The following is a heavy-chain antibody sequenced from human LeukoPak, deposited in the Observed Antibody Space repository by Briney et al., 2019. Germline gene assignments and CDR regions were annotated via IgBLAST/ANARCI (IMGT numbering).Heavy chain of an antibody. CDR2: IYTSGST. CDR1: GGSISSYH. J-gene: IGHJ5*02. CDR3: ARDLQQPDVLTSNWFDP. D-gene: IGHD6-13*01. Sequence: SETLSLTCTVSGGSISSYHWSWIRQPAGKGLEWIGRIYTSGSTNYNPSLKSRVTMSVDTSKNQFSLKLSSVTAADTAVYYCARDLQQPDVLTSNWFDPWGQGTLVTVSS. V-gene: IGHV4-4*07.